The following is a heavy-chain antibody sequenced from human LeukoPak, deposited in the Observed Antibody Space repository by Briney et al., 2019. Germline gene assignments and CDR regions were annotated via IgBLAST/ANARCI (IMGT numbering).Heavy chain of an antibody. CDR3: AKCIPSRYSSSWYNYYYGMDV. V-gene: IGHV3-23*01. D-gene: IGHD6-13*01. Sequence: GGSLRLSCAASGFTFSSYAMSWVRQAPGKGLEWVSAISGSGGSTYYADSVKGRFTISRDNSKNTLYLQMNSLRAEDTAVYYCAKCIPSRYSSSWYNYYYGMDVWGQGTTVTVSS. J-gene: IGHJ6*02. CDR2: ISGSGGST. CDR1: GFTFSSYA.